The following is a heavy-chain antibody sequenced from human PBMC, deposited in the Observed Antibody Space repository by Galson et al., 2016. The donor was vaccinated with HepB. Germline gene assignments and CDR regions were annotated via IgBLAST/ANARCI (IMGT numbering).Heavy chain of an antibody. CDR2: IKTDEST. Sequence: SLRLSCAASGFTLSSHWMHWVRQSPGKGLVWVSGIKTDESTFSADSVKGRFTVSRDTLKNTVYLQMNSLTPEDTALYFCARDAPGSMPLDPWGQGTLVTVSS. J-gene: IGHJ5*02. CDR1: GFTLSSHW. CDR3: ARDAPGSMPLDP. V-gene: IGHV3-74*01. D-gene: IGHD1-1*01.